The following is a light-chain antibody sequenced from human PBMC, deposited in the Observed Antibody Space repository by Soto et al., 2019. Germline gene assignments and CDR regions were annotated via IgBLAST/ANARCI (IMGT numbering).Light chain of an antibody. Sequence: QSALTQPRSVSGSPGQSVTISCTGTSSDVGRYNFVSWYQQHPDKDPKLMIYDVIKRPSGVPDRFSGSKSGNTASLTIYGLQAEDEADYHCCSYAGSYTHVFGTGTKLTVL. CDR1: SSDVGRYNF. CDR2: DVI. CDR3: CSYAGSYTHV. J-gene: IGLJ1*01. V-gene: IGLV2-11*01.